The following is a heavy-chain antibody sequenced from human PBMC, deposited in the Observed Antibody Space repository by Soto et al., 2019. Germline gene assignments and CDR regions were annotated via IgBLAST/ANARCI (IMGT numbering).Heavy chain of an antibody. J-gene: IGHJ6*02. CDR1: GYTFTSYY. V-gene: IGHV1-46*01. Sequence: ASVKVSCKASGYTFTSYYIHWVRQAPGQGLEWMGIINPSGGSTSYAQKFQGRVTMTRDTSTSTVYMELSSLRSEDTAVYYCARDRVYSYGLYYYYYYGMDVWGQGTTVTVSS. CDR3: ARDRVYSYGLYYYYYYGMDV. CDR2: INPSGGST. D-gene: IGHD5-18*01.